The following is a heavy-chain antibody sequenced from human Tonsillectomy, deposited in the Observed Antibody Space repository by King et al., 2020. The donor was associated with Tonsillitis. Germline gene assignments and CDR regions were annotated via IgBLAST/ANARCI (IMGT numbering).Heavy chain of an antibody. V-gene: IGHV3-21*01. J-gene: IGHJ6*03. CDR2: ISSSSSYI. Sequence: VQLVESGGGLVKPGGSLRLSCAASGFTFSSYSMNWVRQAPGKGLEWVSSISSSSSYIYYADSVKGRFTISRDNAKNSLYLQMNSLRAEVTAVYYCARDVAAASPSWLHYYYYMDVWGKGTTVTVSS. CDR3: ARDVAAASPSWLHYYYYMDV. D-gene: IGHD2-15*01. CDR1: GFTFSSYS.